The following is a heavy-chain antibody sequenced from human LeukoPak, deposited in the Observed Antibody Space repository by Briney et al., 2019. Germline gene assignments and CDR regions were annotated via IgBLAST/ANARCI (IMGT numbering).Heavy chain of an antibody. CDR3: ARDRALYDSTAFDI. Sequence: ASVKVSCKASGYTFTNYYIHWVRQAPGQGLEWMGWINPNSGGTNYAQKFQGRVTMTRDTSISTAYMELSRLRSDDTAVYYCARDRALYDSTAFDIWGQGTMITVSS. CDR1: GYTFTNYY. V-gene: IGHV1-2*02. CDR2: INPNSGGT. J-gene: IGHJ3*02. D-gene: IGHD3-22*01.